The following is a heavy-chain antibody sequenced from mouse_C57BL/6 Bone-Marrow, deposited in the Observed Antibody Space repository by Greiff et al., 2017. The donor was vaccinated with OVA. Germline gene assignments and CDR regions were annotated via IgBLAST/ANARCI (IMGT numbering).Heavy chain of an antibody. J-gene: IGHJ3*01. D-gene: IGHD2-4*01. CDR2: ISSGGSYT. CDR3: ARKGDYDEAY. V-gene: IGHV5-6*01. Sequence: EVQRVESGGDLVKPGGSLKLSCAASGFTFSSYGMSWVRQTPDKRLEWVATISSGGSYTYYPDSVKGRFTISRDNAKNTLYLQMSSLKSEDTAMYYCARKGDYDEAYWGQGTLVTVSA. CDR1: GFTFSSYG.